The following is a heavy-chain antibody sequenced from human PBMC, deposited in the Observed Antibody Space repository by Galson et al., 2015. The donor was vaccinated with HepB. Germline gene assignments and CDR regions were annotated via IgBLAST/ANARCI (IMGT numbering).Heavy chain of an antibody. V-gene: IGHV3-48*02. CDR2: ISSSSSAI. J-gene: IGHJ6*02. CDR3: ARDACDV. Sequence: SLRLSCAASGFTFSNYRMNWVRQAPGKGLEWVSFISSSSSAIYYADPVKGRFTISRDNAKNSLYLQMNSLREEDTAVYYCARDACDVWGQGTTVTVSS. CDR1: GFTFSNYR.